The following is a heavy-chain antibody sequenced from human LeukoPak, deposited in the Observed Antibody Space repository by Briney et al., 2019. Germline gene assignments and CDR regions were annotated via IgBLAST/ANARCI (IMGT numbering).Heavy chain of an antibody. Sequence: ASVKVSCKASGYTFTGYYLHWVRQAPGQGLEWMGWINPNSGGTNFAQKFQARVTMTRDTSINTAYMELSRLRSDDTAVYYCARLVVVVPADTDAFNIWGQGTMVTVPS. D-gene: IGHD2-2*01. V-gene: IGHV1-2*02. J-gene: IGHJ3*02. CDR3: ARLVVVVPADTDAFNI. CDR2: INPNSGGT. CDR1: GYTFTGYY.